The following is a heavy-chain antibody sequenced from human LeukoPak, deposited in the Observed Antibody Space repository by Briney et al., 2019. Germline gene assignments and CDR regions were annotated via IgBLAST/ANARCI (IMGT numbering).Heavy chain of an antibody. CDR3: ARSYSSGPTEY. J-gene: IGHJ4*02. CDR1: GFTFSDYC. CDR2: INSSSTYT. D-gene: IGHD6-19*01. V-gene: IGHV3-11*06. Sequence: GESLKISCAASGFTFSDYCMSWIRQAPGKGLEWLSYINSSSTYTKYADSVRGRFTVSRDNAKNSLYLQMNSLGAEDTAVYYCARSYSSGPTEYWGQGTLVTVSS.